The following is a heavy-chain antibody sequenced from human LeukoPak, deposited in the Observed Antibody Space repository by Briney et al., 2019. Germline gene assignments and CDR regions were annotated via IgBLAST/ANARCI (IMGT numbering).Heavy chain of an antibody. D-gene: IGHD3-3*01. CDR1: GGSISSSSYY. CDR3: AREYDFWRGYSVGHDDAFDI. V-gene: IGHV4-39*07. CDR2: FYDSGNT. J-gene: IGHJ3*02. Sequence: SETLSLTCTVSGGSISSSSYYWGWIRQPPGKGLEWIGSFYDSGNTYYNPSLKSRVTISVDTSKNQFSLKLSSVTAADTAMYYCAREYDFWRGYSVGHDDAFDIWGQGTMVTVSS.